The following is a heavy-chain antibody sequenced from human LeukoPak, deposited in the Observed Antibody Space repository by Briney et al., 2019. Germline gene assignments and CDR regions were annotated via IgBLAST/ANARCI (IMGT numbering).Heavy chain of an antibody. CDR1: GGTFSSYA. J-gene: IGHJ4*02. D-gene: IGHD3-10*01. Sequence: GASVKVSCKASGGTFSSYAISWVRQAPGQGLEWMGGIIPIFGTANYAQKFQGRVTITADESTSRAYMELSSLRSEDTAVYYCARSATMVRGSEWNDVPCDYWGQGTLVTVSS. CDR2: IIPIFGTA. CDR3: ARSATMVRGSEWNDVPCDY. V-gene: IGHV1-69*13.